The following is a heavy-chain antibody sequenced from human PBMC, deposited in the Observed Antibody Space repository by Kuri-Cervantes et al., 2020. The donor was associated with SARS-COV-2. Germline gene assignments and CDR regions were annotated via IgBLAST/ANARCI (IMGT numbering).Heavy chain of an antibody. D-gene: IGHD3-3*01. J-gene: IGHJ6*02. CDR2: INAGNDNT. Sequence: ASVKVSCKASGYTFTSYAMHWVRQAPGQRLEWMGWINAGNDNTKYSQKFQGRVTITRDTSVSTAYMELSSLRSEDTAVYYCARDTSVRDFWSTLYYYGMDVWGQGTTVTVSS. CDR1: GYTFTSYA. V-gene: IGHV1-3*01. CDR3: ARDTSVRDFWSTLYYYGMDV.